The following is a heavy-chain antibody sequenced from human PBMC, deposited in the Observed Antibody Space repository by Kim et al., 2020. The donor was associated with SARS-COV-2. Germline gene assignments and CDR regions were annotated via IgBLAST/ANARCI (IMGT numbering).Heavy chain of an antibody. J-gene: IGHJ6*02. CDR2: ISYDGSNK. CDR3: ARGQQLVRAYHYYYYGMDV. V-gene: IGHV3-30*04. D-gene: IGHD6-13*01. CDR1: GFTFSSYA. Sequence: GGSLRLSCAASGFTFSSYAMHWVRQAPGKGLEWVAVISYDGSNKYYADSVKGRFTISRDNSKNTLYLQMNSLRAEDTAVYYCARGQQLVRAYHYYYYGMDVWGQGTTVTVSS.